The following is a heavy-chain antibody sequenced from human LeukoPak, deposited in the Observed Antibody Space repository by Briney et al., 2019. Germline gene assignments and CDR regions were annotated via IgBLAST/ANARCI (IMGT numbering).Heavy chain of an antibody. D-gene: IGHD3-16*02. CDR2: ISAYNGNT. V-gene: IGHV1-18*01. Sequence: VASVKVSCKASGYTFTSYGISWVRQAPGQGLEWMGWISAYNGNTNYAQKLQGRVTMTTDTSTSTAYMELRSLRSDDTAVYYCARDPTPTTYYDYVWGSYRTPTGFDYWGQGTLVTVSS. CDR1: GYTFTSYG. J-gene: IGHJ4*02. CDR3: ARDPTPTTYYDYVWGSYRTPTGFDY.